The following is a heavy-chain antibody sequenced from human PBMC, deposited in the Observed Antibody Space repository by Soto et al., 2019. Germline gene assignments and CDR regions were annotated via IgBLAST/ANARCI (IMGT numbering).Heavy chain of an antibody. J-gene: IGHJ4*01. V-gene: IGHV1-3*04. Sequence: QVPLVQSGAEVKKPGASVKVSCKVSGYTFTNYAMHWVRQAPGQRLEWMGWINTGSGGTKYSEEFLGRVSISRDTSASTAYMYLGSLRSDDTAVYFCARTLSEAADFDYWGQGTLVTVSS. CDR1: GYTFTNYA. CDR2: INTGSGGT. D-gene: IGHD2-15*01. CDR3: ARTLSEAADFDY.